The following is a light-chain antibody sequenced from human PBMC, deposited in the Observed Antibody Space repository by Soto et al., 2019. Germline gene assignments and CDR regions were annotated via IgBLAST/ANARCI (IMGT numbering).Light chain of an antibody. J-gene: IGLJ2*01. CDR2: EVS. CDR1: SSDVGGYNY. CDR3: SSYAGSNHLV. V-gene: IGLV2-8*01. Sequence: QSVLTQPPSASGSPGQSVTISCTGTSSDVGGYNYVSWYQQHPGKAPKLMIYEVSKRPSGVPDRFSGSKSGNTASLTVSGLHADDEADYYCSSYAGSNHLVFGGGTKLTVL.